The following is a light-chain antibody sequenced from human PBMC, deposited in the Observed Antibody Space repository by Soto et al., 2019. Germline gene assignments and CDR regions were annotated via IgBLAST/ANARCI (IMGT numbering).Light chain of an antibody. CDR3: QQYNNWPPYT. CDR1: QSVSSN. CDR2: GAS. Sequence: EIVMTQSPATLSVSPGERATLSCRASQSVSSNLAWYQQKPGQAPRLLIYGASTRATGIPARFSGSGSGTKFTLTISSLQSEDFAVYYCQQYNNWPPYTFGQRTKLEIK. J-gene: IGKJ2*01. V-gene: IGKV3-15*01.